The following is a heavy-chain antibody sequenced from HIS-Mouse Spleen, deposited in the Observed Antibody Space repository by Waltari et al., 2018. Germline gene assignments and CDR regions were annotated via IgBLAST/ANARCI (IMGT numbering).Heavy chain of an antibody. CDR1: GGSISIGGYH. CDR3: ARDGPLSIVGASDAFDI. D-gene: IGHD1-26*01. V-gene: IGHV4-31*03. J-gene: IGHJ3*02. CDR2: IYYSGST. Sequence: QVQLQESGPGLVKPSQTLSLTCTFSGGSISIGGYHWSWTRAHPGKGLEWIGYIYYSGSTYYNPSLKSRVTISVDTSKNQFSLKLSSVTAADTAVYYCARDGPLSIVGASDAFDIWGQGTMVNVSS.